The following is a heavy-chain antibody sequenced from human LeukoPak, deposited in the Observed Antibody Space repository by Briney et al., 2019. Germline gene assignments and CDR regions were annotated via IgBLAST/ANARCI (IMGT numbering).Heavy chain of an antibody. D-gene: IGHD3-10*01. CDR2: INHSGST. Sequence: PSETLSLTCTVSGGSISSGGYYWSWIRQHPGKGLEWIGEINHSGSTNYNPSLKSRVTISVDTSKNQFSLKLSSVTAADTAVYYCARNGVRGVKKPYYFDYWGQGTLVTVSS. J-gene: IGHJ4*02. V-gene: IGHV4-39*07. CDR3: ARNGVRGVKKPYYFDY. CDR1: GGSISSGGYY.